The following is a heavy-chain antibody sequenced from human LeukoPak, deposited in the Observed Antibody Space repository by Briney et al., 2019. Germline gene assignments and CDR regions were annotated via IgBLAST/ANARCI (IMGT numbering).Heavy chain of an antibody. Sequence: AASVKVSCTASGYTFTGYYIHWVRQAPGQGLEWMGWINPNSGGTNYAQKFQGRVTMTRDTSISTAYMEMSSLTSDDTAVYYCARSARHCNNGVCFTDYYIDLWGKGTTVIVSS. CDR2: INPNSGGT. D-gene: IGHD2-8*01. V-gene: IGHV1-2*02. J-gene: IGHJ6*03. CDR1: GYTFTGYY. CDR3: ARSARHCNNGVCFTDYYIDL.